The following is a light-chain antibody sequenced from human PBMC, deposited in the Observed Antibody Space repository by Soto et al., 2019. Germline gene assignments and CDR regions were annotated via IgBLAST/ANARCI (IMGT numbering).Light chain of an antibody. CDR3: SSYTTSSTLVV. CDR1: SSDVGAYNY. Sequence: QSVLTQPASVSGSPGQSITISCTGTSSDVGAYNYVSWFQQYPGKAPKLIIYEVSNRPSGVSSRFSGSKSGNTASLTISGLQAEDEADYYCSSYTTSSTLVVFGGGTKLTVL. J-gene: IGLJ2*01. V-gene: IGLV2-14*01. CDR2: EVS.